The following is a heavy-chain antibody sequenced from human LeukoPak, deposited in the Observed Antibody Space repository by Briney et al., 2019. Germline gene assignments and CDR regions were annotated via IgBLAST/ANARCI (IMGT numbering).Heavy chain of an antibody. D-gene: IGHD6-13*01. Sequence: GESLKISCKGSGYSFTSYWISWVRQMPGKGREWMGRIDPSDSYTNYSPSFQGHVTISADKSISTAYLQWSSLKASDTAMYYCARHRGSIAAAGTPFDYWGQGTLVTVSS. CDR3: ARHRGSIAAAGTPFDY. CDR1: GYSFTSYW. J-gene: IGHJ4*02. V-gene: IGHV5-10-1*01. CDR2: IDPSDSYT.